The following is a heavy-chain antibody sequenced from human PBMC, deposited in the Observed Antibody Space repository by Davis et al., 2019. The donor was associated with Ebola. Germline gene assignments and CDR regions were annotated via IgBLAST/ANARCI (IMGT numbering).Heavy chain of an antibody. CDR3: ARDQESSSWFNWFDP. D-gene: IGHD6-13*01. CDR2: IWYDGSNK. CDR1: GFTFSGSA. J-gene: IGHJ5*02. V-gene: IGHV3-33*08. Sequence: GESLKISCAASGFTFSGSAMHWVRQAPGKGLEWVAVIWYDGSNKYYADSVKGRFTISRDNSKNTLYLQMNSLRAEDTAVYYCARDQESSSWFNWFDPWGQGTLVTVSS.